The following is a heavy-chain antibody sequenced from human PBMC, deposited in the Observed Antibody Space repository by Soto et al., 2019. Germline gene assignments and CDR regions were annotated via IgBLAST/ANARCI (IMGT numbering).Heavy chain of an antibody. CDR1: GFTFDDYA. V-gene: IGHV3-20*04. CDR2: INWNGGST. CDR3: ARLPSGRQPPQYFHH. Sequence: GSLRLSCAASGFTFDDYALSWVRQVIGKGLEWVSGINWNGGSTGYADSVKGRFTISRDNAKNSLYLQMNNLRDEDTALYYCARLPSGRQPPQYFHHWGQGTLVTVSS. D-gene: IGHD1-26*01. J-gene: IGHJ1*01.